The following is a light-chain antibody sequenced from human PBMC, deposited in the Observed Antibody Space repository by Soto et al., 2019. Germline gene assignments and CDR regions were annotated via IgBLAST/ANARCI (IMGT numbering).Light chain of an antibody. V-gene: IGLV1-44*01. J-gene: IGLJ3*02. CDR2: SDN. CDR1: SSNVGGNT. CDR3: ASWDDSLNGPV. Sequence: QSVLTQPPSASGTPGQRVTISCSGSSSNVGGNTINWYQQLPGTAPKLLMYSDNQRPSGVPDRFSGSKSGTSASLAISRLQSDDEADYFCASWDDSLNGPVFGGGTKLTVL.